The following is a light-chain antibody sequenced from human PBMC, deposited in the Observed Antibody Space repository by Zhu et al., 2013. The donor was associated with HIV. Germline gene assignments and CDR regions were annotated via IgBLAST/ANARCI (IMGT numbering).Light chain of an antibody. J-gene: IGKJ1*01. CDR1: RSVLYSSDNKNY. CDR3: QQYYTTPPT. CDR2: WTS. V-gene: IGKV4-1*01. Sequence: DIVMTQSPDSLAVSLGERATINCKSSRSVLYSSDNKNYLAWYVQKPGQPPKLLIYWTSTRESGVPDRFSGSGSGTDFTLTISNLQAEDVAVYYCQQYYTTPPTFGHGTRVEVK.